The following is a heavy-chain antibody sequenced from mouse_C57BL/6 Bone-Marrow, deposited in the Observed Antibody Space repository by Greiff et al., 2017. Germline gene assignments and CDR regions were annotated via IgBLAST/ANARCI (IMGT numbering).Heavy chain of an antibody. D-gene: IGHD2-4*01. CDR1: GYSFTDYN. J-gene: IGHJ4*01. Sequence: VQLQQSGPELVKPGASVKISCKASGYSFTDYNMNWVKQSNGKSLEWIGVINPNYGTTNSNQKFKGKATLTVDKSSSTAYMQLNSLRSEDSAVYYYARGYDYDYAMDYWGQGTSVTVSS. V-gene: IGHV1-39*01. CDR2: INPNYGTT. CDR3: ARGYDYDYAMDY.